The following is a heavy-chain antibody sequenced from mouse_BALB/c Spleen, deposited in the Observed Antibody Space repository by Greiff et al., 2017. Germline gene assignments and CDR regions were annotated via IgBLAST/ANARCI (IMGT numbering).Heavy chain of an antibody. CDR2: IDPENGDT. D-gene: IGHD3-1*01. Sequence: EVQLQQSGAELVRSGASVKLSCTASGFNIKDYYMHWVKQRPEQGLEWIGWIDPENGDTEYAPKFQGKATMTADTSSNTAYLQLSSLTSEDTAVYYCNACPTARTLYYFDYWGQGTTLTVSS. V-gene: IGHV14-4*02. CDR3: NACPTARTLYYFDY. CDR1: GFNIKDYY. J-gene: IGHJ2*01.